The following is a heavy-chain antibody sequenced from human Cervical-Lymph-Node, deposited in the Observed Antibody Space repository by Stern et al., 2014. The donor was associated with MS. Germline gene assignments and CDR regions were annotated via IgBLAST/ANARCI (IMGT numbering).Heavy chain of an antibody. D-gene: IGHD6-19*01. CDR3: ASSQWLVLFDY. Sequence: QLQLQESGPGLVKPSETLSLTCTVSGDSISSSDYYWGWIRQSPVKGLEWIGTIYYSGSTYYNPSLNSRVTISVDTSKNQFSLRLSSVTAADTAVYYCASSQWLVLFDYWGQGTLVIVSS. CDR1: GDSISSSDYY. CDR2: IYYSGST. J-gene: IGHJ4*02. V-gene: IGHV4-39*01.